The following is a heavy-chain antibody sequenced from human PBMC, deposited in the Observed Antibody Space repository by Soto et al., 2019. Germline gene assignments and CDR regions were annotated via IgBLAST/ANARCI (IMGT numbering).Heavy chain of an antibody. V-gene: IGHV3-23*01. J-gene: IGHJ4*02. CDR3: VFGDYVFEEAHFVY. CDR2: ISGSGGST. D-gene: IGHD4-17*01. Sequence: GGSLRLSCAASGFTFSSYAMSWVRQAPGKGLEWVSAISGSGGSTYYADSVKGRFTISRDNSKNTLYLQMNSLRAEDTAVYYCVFGDYVFEEAHFVYWGQGTLVTVSS. CDR1: GFTFSSYA.